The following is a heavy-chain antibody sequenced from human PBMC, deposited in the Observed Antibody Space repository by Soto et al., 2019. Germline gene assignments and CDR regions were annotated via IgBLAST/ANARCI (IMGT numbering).Heavy chain of an antibody. J-gene: IGHJ4*02. Sequence: ASVKVSCKASGYTFTSYYMHWVRQAPGQGLEWMGIINPRGGSTSYAQKFQGRVTMTRDTSTSTVYMELSSLRSEDTAVYYCARGGTHDYAGNSLRXWGQATLLTVSX. D-gene: IGHD4-17*01. CDR2: INPRGGST. CDR3: ARGGTHDYAGNSLRX. V-gene: IGHV1-46*01. CDR1: GYTFTSYY.